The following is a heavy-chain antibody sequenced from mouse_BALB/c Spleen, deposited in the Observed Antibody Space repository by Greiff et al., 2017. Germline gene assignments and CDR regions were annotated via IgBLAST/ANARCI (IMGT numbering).Heavy chain of an antibody. V-gene: IGHV7-3*02. J-gene: IGHJ4*01. CDR3: ARDDSSGYVLDY. D-gene: IGHD3-2*01. CDR1: GFTFTDYY. Sequence: EVMLVESGGGLVQPGGSLRLSCATSGFTFTDYYMSWVRQPPGKALEWLGFIRNKANGYTTEYSASVKGRFTISRDNSQSILYLQMNTLRAEDSATYYCARDDSSGYVLDYWGQGTSVTVSS. CDR2: IRNKANGYTT.